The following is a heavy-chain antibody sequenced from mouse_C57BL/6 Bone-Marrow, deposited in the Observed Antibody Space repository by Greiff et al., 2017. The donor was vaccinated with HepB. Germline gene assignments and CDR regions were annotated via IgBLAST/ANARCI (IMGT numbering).Heavy chain of an antibody. CDR1: GYTFTDYY. CDR2: INPNNGGT. J-gene: IGHJ1*03. Sequence: EVQLQQSGPELVKPGASVKISCKASGYTFTDYYMNWVKQSHGKSLEWIGDINPNNGGTSYNQKFKGKATLTVDKSSSTAYMELRSLTSEDSAVYYCARITTVVATEYFDVWGTGTTVTVSS. D-gene: IGHD1-1*01. V-gene: IGHV1-26*01. CDR3: ARITTVVATEYFDV.